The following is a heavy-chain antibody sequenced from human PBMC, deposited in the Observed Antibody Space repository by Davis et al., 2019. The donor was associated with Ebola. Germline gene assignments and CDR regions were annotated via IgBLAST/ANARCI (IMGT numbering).Heavy chain of an antibody. CDR1: GFTFSSYS. Sequence: PGGSLRLSCAASGFTFSSYSMNWVRQAPGKGLEWVSSISSSSSSYIYYADSVKGRFTISRDNAKNSLYLQMNSLRAEDTAVYYCARSVVVYPYAEYFQHWGQGTLVTVSS. CDR2: ISSSSSSYI. CDR3: ARSVVVYPYAEYFQH. V-gene: IGHV3-21*01. J-gene: IGHJ1*01. D-gene: IGHD2-8*02.